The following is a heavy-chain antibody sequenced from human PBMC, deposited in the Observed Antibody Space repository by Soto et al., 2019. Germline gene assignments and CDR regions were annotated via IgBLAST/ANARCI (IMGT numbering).Heavy chain of an antibody. D-gene: IGHD6-13*01. J-gene: IGHJ3*02. V-gene: IGHV1-18*01. Sequence: ASVKVSCKASGYTFTIYGISWVRQAPVQWLEWMGCISAYNGNTNYAQKLQGRVTMTTDTSTSTAYMELRSLRSDDTAVYYCARDCSSCGVAFDIWGQGTMVTVSS. CDR2: ISAYNGNT. CDR3: ARDCSSCGVAFDI. CDR1: GYTFTIYG.